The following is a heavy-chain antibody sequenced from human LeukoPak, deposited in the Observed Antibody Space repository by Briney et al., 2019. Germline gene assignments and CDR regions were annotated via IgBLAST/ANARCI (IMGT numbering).Heavy chain of an antibody. D-gene: IGHD5-24*01. CDR1: GFTFSDSS. CDR2: ISSSSSDT. Sequence: GGSLRLSCAASGFTFSDSSMSWSRQAPGKGLEWVSYISSSSSDTNYADSVKGRFTISRDNAKSSLYLQMSSLRAEDTAVYYCARGHTILTHWGQGTLVTVSS. CDR3: ARGHTILTH. V-gene: IGHV3-11*05. J-gene: IGHJ4*02.